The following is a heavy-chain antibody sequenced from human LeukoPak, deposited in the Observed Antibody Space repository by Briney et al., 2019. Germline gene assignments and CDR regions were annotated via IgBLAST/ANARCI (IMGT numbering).Heavy chain of an antibody. V-gene: IGHV1-18*01. J-gene: IGHJ1*01. CDR2: ISAYNGNT. D-gene: IGHD6-13*01. CDR3: ARDSGSWYEGYFQH. Sequence: ASVKVSCKASGYTFTSYGISWVRQAPGQGLEWMGWISAYNGNTNYAQKLQGRVTMTTDTSTSTAYMELRSLRSDDTAVYYCARDSGSWYEGYFQHWGQGTLVTVSS. CDR1: GYTFTSYG.